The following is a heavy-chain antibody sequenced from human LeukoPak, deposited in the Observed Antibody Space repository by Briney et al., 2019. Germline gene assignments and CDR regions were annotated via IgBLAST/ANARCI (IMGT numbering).Heavy chain of an antibody. CDR1: GFIFSNYW. CDR2: INSDGINT. V-gene: IGHV3-74*01. J-gene: IGHJ4*02. CDR3: ARDKWELVL. Sequence: GGSLRLSCAASGFIFSNYWMHWVRQAPGKGLVWVSRINSDGINTSYADSVKGRFTISRDNAKNTLNLQMNSLRAEDTAVYYCARDKWELVLWGQGTLVTVSS. D-gene: IGHD1-26*01.